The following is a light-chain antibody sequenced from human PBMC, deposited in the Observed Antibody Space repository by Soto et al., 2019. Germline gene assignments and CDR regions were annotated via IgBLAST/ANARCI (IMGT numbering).Light chain of an antibody. J-gene: IGKJ4*01. CDR3: QPYNNWPLT. CDR1: QSVSYY. V-gene: IGKV3D-15*01. Sequence: EIVLTQSPGTPSLSPGERATLSCRASQSVSYYLAWYQQKPGQAPRILIYDASNRATGIPDRFSGSRSGPEGTLTINSLQSEDCAMYYCQPYNNWPLTFGGGTKVDIK. CDR2: DAS.